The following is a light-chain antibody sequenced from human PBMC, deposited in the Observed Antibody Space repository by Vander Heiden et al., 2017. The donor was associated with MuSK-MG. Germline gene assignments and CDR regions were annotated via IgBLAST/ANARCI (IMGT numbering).Light chain of an antibody. CDR2: EVS. V-gene: IGKV2D-29*01. J-gene: IGKJ3*01. CDR3: MQSIQVPPGVT. CDR1: QSLLHSDGETY. Sequence: DIVMTQTPLSLSVTPGQPASMSCKSSQSLLHSDGETYLYWYLQKPGQPPQLLIYEVSKRPSGVPVRFSGSGAGTDFTLKISRVEAEDVGVYYCMQSIQVPPGVTFGHGTRVDIK.